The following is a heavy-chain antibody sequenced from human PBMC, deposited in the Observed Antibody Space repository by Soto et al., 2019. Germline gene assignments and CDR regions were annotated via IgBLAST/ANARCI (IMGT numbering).Heavy chain of an antibody. D-gene: IGHD2-8*01. CDR2: INHSGST. CDR1: GGSFSGYY. J-gene: IGHJ3*02. CDR3: AGRGYCTNGVCYTEAYEAFDI. Sequence: SETLSLTCAVYGGSFSGYYGSWIRQPPGKGLEWIGEINHSGSTNYNPSLKSRVTISVDTSKNQVSLKLSSVTAADTAVYYCAGRGYCTNGVCYTEAYEAFDIWGQGTMVTVSS. V-gene: IGHV4-34*01.